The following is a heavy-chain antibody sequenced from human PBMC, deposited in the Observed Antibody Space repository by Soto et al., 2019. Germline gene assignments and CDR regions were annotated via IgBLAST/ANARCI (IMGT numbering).Heavy chain of an antibody. J-gene: IGHJ4*02. D-gene: IGHD3-9*01. V-gene: IGHV4-34*01. CDR3: ARGSSILTGYPFDY. CDR2: INHSGST. Sequence: NPSETLSLTCAVYGGSFSGYYWSWIRQPPGKGLEWIGEINHSGSTNYNPSLKSRVTISVDTSKNQFSLKLSSVTAADTAVYYCARGSSILTGYPFDYWGQGTLVTVSS. CDR1: GGSFSGYY.